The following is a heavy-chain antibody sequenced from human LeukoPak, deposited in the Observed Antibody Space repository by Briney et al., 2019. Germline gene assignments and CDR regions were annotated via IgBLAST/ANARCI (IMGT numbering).Heavy chain of an antibody. CDR3: AKPYFSAYYYDNSNSAFDY. CDR1: GFTFSSYG. Sequence: GGSLRLSCAASGFTFSSYGMHWVRQAPGKGLEWVSFIQNDGSNKYYADSVKGRFTISRDNSKKTLYLQMSSLRAEDTAVYYCAKPYFSAYYYDNSNSAFDYWGQGTLVTVSS. V-gene: IGHV3-30*02. D-gene: IGHD3-22*01. CDR2: IQNDGSNK. J-gene: IGHJ4*02.